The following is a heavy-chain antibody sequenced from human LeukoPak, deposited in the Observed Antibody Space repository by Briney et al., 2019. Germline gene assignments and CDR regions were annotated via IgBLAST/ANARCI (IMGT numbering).Heavy chain of an antibody. Sequence: SETLSLTCAFSGDAFSGGSASRIDWWRWVRQAPGKGLEWIAEIHRSGTAHYSPSLKSRVTISVDTFNEQISLTMTSVSAADTATYYCAAMPPFRFDPWGQGTLVIVSS. D-gene: IGHD2-2*01. CDR1: GDAFSGGSASRIDW. V-gene: IGHV4-4*02. CDR2: IHRSGTA. J-gene: IGHJ5*02. CDR3: AAMPPFRFDP.